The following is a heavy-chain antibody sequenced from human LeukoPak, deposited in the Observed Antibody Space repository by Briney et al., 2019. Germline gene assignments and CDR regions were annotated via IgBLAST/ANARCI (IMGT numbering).Heavy chain of an antibody. Sequence: GASVKVSCKASGYTFTSYGISWVRQAPGQGLEWMGWISVYNGNIHYAQKLQGRVTMTTDTFTSTAYMELRSLTSDDTAICYCARDAPSVAVAGGPDYWGQGTLVSVSS. V-gene: IGHV1-18*01. CDR3: ARDAPSVAVAGGPDY. J-gene: IGHJ4*02. D-gene: IGHD6-19*01. CDR2: ISVYNGNI. CDR1: GYTFTSYG.